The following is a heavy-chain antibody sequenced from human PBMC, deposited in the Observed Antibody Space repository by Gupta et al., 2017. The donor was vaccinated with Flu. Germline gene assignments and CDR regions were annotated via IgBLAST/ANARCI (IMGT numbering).Heavy chain of an antibody. CDR2: IIPILGIA. V-gene: IGHV1-69*08. J-gene: IGHJ4*02. D-gene: IGHD3-10*01. CDR3: ARDGAHYGSGIFDY. CDR1: GGTFSSYT. Sequence: QVQLVQSGAEVKKPGSSVKVSCKASGGTFSSYTISWVRQAPGQGLEWMGRIIPILGIANYAQKFQGRVTITADKSTSTAYMELSSLRSEDTAVYYCARDGAHYGSGIFDYWGQGTLVTVSS.